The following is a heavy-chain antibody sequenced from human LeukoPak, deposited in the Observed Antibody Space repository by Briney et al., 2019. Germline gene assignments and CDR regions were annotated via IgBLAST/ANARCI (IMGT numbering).Heavy chain of an antibody. V-gene: IGHV3-30*18. D-gene: IGHD4-17*01. CDR1: GFTFSSYG. CDR2: ISYHGSNK. Sequence: GRSLRLSCAASGFTFSSYGMHWVRQAPGKGLEWVAVISYHGSNKYYADSVKGRFTISRDNSKNTLYLQMNSLRAEDTAVYYCGKYSDYGDYPDWFDPWGQGTLVTVSS. CDR3: GKYSDYGDYPDWFDP. J-gene: IGHJ5*02.